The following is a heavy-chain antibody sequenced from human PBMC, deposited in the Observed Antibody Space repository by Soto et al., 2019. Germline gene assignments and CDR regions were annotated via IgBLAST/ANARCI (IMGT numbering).Heavy chain of an antibody. Sequence: GGSLRLSCAASGFTFSSYAMSWVRQAPGKGLEWVSAISGSGGSTYYADSVKGRFTISRDNSKNTLYLQMNSLRAEDTAVYYCAKDRELWYSMPDTFDYWGQGTLVTVSS. D-gene: IGHD2-8*01. CDR2: ISGSGGST. CDR3: AKDRELWYSMPDTFDY. CDR1: GFTFSSYA. V-gene: IGHV3-23*01. J-gene: IGHJ4*02.